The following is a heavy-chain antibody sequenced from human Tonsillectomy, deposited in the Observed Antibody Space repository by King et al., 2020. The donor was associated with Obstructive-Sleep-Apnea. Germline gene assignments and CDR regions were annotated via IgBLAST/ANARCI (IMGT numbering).Heavy chain of an antibody. J-gene: IGHJ4*02. Sequence: VQLVESGGGVVQPGGSLRLSCAASGFTFSSYGMHWVRQAPGKGLEWVAFIRYDGSNKYYADSVKGRFTISRDNSKNTLYLQMNSLRAEDTAVYYCARPGIAAAGSMYYFDYWGQGTLVTVSS. CDR1: GFTFSSYG. CDR3: ARPGIAAAGSMYYFDY. V-gene: IGHV3-30*02. CDR2: IRYDGSNK. D-gene: IGHD6-13*01.